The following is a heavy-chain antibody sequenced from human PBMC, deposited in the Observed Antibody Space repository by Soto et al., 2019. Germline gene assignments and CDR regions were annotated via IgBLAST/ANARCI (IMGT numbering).Heavy chain of an antibody. CDR1: GVSFSTSGGG. V-gene: IGHV2-5*02. CDR2: IYWDDDE. J-gene: IGHJ5*02. Sequence: QITLNETGPTLVKPTQTLTLTCTFSGVSFSTSGGGVGWIRQPPGKALEWLALIYWDDDERYRPSLKSRLTITRDTSKNQAVLKMTNMDPVDTATYYCAHMIGLNNVFDPWGQGILVTVSS. D-gene: IGHD3-22*01. CDR3: AHMIGLNNVFDP.